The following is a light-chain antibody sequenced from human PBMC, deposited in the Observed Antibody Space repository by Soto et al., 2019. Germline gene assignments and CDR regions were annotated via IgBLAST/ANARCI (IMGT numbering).Light chain of an antibody. CDR3: SSYTTSYFYV. CDR2: GVN. CDR1: GRDIGAYDY. J-gene: IGLJ1*01. Sequence: QSVLTQPASVSGSPGQSITISCTGSGRDIGAYDYVSWYQQHPGKAPKLLIYGVNNRPSGVSYRFFASKSAFTASLTISGLQAEDEAHYYCSSYTTSYFYVFGPGTKVTVL. V-gene: IGLV2-14*01.